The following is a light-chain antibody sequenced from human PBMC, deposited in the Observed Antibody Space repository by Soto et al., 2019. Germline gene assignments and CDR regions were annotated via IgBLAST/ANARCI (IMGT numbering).Light chain of an antibody. V-gene: IGKV3-20*01. CDR3: QQYGSSRWT. Sequence: EIVLTQSPGTLSLSPGERTTLSCRASQSVSSSYLAWYQQKPCQAPRLHIYAASSRASGIPDRFSGSGSGTDFTLTISSLEPEDFAVDYCQQYGSSRWTFGQATEVEIK. CDR1: QSVSSSY. CDR2: AAS. J-gene: IGKJ1*01.